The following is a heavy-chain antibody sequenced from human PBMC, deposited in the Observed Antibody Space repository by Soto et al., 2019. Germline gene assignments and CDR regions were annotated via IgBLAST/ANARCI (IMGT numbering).Heavy chain of an antibody. V-gene: IGHV4-59*01. Sequence: ETLSLTCTVSGGSISSYYWSWIRQPPGKGLEWIGYIYYSGSTNYNPSLKSRVTISVDTSKNQFSLKLSSVTAADTAVYYCARDLSHWSGYKTDHDAFDIWGQGTMVTVSS. J-gene: IGHJ3*02. D-gene: IGHD3-3*01. CDR2: IYYSGST. CDR1: GGSISSYY. CDR3: ARDLSHWSGYKTDHDAFDI.